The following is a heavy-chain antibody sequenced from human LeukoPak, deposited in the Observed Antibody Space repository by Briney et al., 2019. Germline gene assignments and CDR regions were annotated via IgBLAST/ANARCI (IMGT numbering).Heavy chain of an antibody. Sequence: GASVKVSCKASGYTFTSYAMHWVRQAPGQRLEWMGWINAGNGNTKYSQKFQGRVTITRDTSASTAYMELSSLRSEDTAVYYCARDLEIAAAGRGGNWFDPWGQGTLVTVSS. D-gene: IGHD6-13*01. J-gene: IGHJ5*02. CDR3: ARDLEIAAAGRGGNWFDP. V-gene: IGHV1-3*01. CDR1: GYTFTSYA. CDR2: INAGNGNT.